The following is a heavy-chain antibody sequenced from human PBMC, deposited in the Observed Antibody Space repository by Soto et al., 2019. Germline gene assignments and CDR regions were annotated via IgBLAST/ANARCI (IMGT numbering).Heavy chain of an antibody. CDR3: ARDLHGDPYY. Sequence: ASVKVSCKASGYTFTTYAIHWVRQAPGQRLEWMGWINTGNGNTNYAQKLQGRVTMTTDTSTSTAYMELRSLRSDDTAVYYCARDLHGDPYYWGQGTLVTVSS. V-gene: IGHV1-3*04. J-gene: IGHJ4*02. CDR2: INTGNGNT. CDR1: GYTFTTYA. D-gene: IGHD4-17*01.